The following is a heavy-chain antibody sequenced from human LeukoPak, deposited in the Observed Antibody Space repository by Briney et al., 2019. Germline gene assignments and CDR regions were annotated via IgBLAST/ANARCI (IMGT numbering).Heavy chain of an antibody. CDR2: IGTAGDT. V-gene: IGHV3-13*01. Sequence: GGSLRLSCAASGFTFSSYDMHWVRQAPGKGLEWVSAIGTAGDTYYPGSVKGRFTISRENAKNSLYLQMNSLRAGDTAVYYCARSGEGTRWEPYFDYWGQGTLVTVSS. CDR3: ARSGEGTRWEPYFDY. D-gene: IGHD1-26*01. CDR1: GFTFSSYD. J-gene: IGHJ4*02.